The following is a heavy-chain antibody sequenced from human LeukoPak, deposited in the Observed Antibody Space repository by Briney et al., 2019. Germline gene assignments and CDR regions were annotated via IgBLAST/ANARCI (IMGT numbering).Heavy chain of an antibody. CDR1: GGSFSGYY. V-gene: IGHV4-34*01. CDR2: INHSGST. CDR3: ARVVGIGAFDI. J-gene: IGHJ3*02. Sequence: SETLSLTCAVYGGSFSGYYWSWIRQPPGKGLEWMGEINHSGSTNYNPSLKSGGTISVDTSKNQFSLKLSSVTAADTAVYYCARVVGIGAFDIWGQGTMVTVSS. D-gene: IGHD7-27*01.